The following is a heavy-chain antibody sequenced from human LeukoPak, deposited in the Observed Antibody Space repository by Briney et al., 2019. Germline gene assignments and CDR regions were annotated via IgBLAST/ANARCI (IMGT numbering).Heavy chain of an antibody. CDR2: IYYSGSA. CDR3: ARSWGDIGYCYMDV. D-gene: IGHD3-16*01. CDR1: GGSISSYY. Sequence: SETLSLTCTVSGGSISSYYWSWIRQPPGKGLEWIGYIYYSGSANYNPSLKSRVTISVDTSKNQFSLKLSSVTAADTAVYYCARSWGDIGYCYMDVWGKGTTVTVSS. V-gene: IGHV4-59*01. J-gene: IGHJ6*03.